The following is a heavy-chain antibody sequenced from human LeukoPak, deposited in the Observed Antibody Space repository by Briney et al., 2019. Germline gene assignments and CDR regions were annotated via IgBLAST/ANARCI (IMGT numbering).Heavy chain of an antibody. CDR3: ARDTKTGIAAAGSFDY. Sequence: ASVKVSCKASGYTFTSYGISWVRQAPGQGLEWMGWISAYNGNTNYAQKLQGRVTMTTDTSTSTAYMEPRSLRSDDTAVYYCARDTKTGIAAAGSFDYWGQGTLVTVSS. D-gene: IGHD6-13*01. J-gene: IGHJ4*02. CDR1: GYTFTSYG. CDR2: ISAYNGNT. V-gene: IGHV1-18*01.